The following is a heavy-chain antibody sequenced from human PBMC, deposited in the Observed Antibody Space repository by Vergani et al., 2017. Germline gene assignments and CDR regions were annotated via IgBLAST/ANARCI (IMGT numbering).Heavy chain of an antibody. CDR1: GFTFSSYS. J-gene: IGHJ4*02. CDR3: AVVTRFTNDY. D-gene: IGHD4-23*01. CDR2: ISSSSSYI. V-gene: IGHV3-21*01. Sequence: VQLVESGGGVVQPGRSLRLSCAASGFTFSSYSMNWVRQAPGKGLEWVSSISSSSSYIYYADSVKGRFTISRDNAKNSLYLQMNSLRAEDTAVYYCAVVTRFTNDYWGQGTLVTVSS.